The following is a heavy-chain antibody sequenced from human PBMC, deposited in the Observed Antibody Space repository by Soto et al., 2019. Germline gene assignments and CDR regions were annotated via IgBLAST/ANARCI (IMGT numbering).Heavy chain of an antibody. CDR2: IYYSGST. J-gene: IGHJ6*02. D-gene: IGHD3-16*01. CDR1: GGSISSGGYY. V-gene: IGHV4-31*03. Sequence: QVQLQESGPGLVKPSQTLSLTCTVSGGSISSGGYYWSWIRQHPGKGLEWIGYIYYSGSTYYNPSLKSRVTLAVDTSKNQFCQKLSSVTAAETAVYYCARVLGLGGMDVWGQGTTVTVSS. CDR3: ARVLGLGGMDV.